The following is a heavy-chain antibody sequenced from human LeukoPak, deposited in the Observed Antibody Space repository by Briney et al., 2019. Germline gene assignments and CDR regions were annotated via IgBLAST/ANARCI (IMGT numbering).Heavy chain of an antibody. J-gene: IGHJ5*02. V-gene: IGHV4-34*01. Sequence: SETLSLTCAVYGGSFSGYYWSWIRQPPGKGLEWIGEINHSGSTNYNPSLKSRVTMSVDTSKNQFSLKLSSVTAADTAVYYCARDGIAARLGWFDPWGQGTLVTVSS. CDR1: GGSFSGYY. D-gene: IGHD6-6*01. CDR3: ARDGIAARLGWFDP. CDR2: INHSGST.